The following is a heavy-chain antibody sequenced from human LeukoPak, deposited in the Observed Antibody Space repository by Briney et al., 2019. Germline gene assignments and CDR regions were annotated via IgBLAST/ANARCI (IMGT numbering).Heavy chain of an antibody. CDR3: ARGVSSAWYLGIEY. J-gene: IGHJ4*02. V-gene: IGHV3-23*01. D-gene: IGHD6-13*01. Sequence: QPGGSLRLSCAASGFTFSSYAMSWVRQAPGKGLEWVSGISGNGGSTYYADSVKGRFTISRDNYKNTLYLQMNSMRADDTAVYYCARGVSSAWYLGIEYWGQGTLVTVSS. CDR2: ISGNGGST. CDR1: GFTFSSYA.